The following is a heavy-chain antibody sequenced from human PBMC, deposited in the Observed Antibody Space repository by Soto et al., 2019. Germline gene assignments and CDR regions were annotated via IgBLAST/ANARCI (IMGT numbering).Heavy chain of an antibody. J-gene: IGHJ4*02. V-gene: IGHV3-23*01. Sequence: GGSLRLSCAVSGFSLSNYAMSWVRQAPGKGLEWVSAISGSGSNTYYIDSVKGRFTISRDRSKTTLFLQMNNLRAEDTAVYNCAKGGITLVRGSFDYWGQGALVTVSS. CDR2: ISGSGSNT. CDR3: AKGGITLVRGSFDY. D-gene: IGHD3-10*01. CDR1: GFSLSNYA.